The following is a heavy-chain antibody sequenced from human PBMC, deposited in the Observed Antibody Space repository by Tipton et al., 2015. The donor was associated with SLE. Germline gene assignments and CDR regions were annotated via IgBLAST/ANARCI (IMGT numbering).Heavy chain of an antibody. D-gene: IGHD5-12*01. Sequence: TLSLTCTVSGGSISSDDYYWTWIRQHPRKGLEWIGHISYSGSANHNPSLKSRVTISVDRSKNHFSLKLTSVTAADTAVYFCARGGVGGYENYYYYGMDVWGQGTTVTVPS. V-gene: IGHV4-31*03. CDR3: ARGGVGGYENYYYYGMDV. CDR1: GGSISSDDYY. J-gene: IGHJ6*02. CDR2: ISYSGSA.